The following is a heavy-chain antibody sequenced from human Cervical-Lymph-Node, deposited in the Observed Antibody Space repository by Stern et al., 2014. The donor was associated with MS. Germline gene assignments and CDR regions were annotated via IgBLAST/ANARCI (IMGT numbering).Heavy chain of an antibody. V-gene: IGHV3-53*01. CDR1: GFTVRRDY. CDR3: ARDTSSPERSDW. Sequence: EVQLEGSGGGVIQPGGSLRLSCTASGFTVRRDYMTWVRQAPGKVLEWVSLITNVGSTFYTDSVKGRFTISRDDSKNTVYLHMTSLRAEDTAMYYCARDTSSPERSDWWGQGTLVTVSS. J-gene: IGHJ4*02. D-gene: IGHD1-1*01. CDR2: ITNVGST.